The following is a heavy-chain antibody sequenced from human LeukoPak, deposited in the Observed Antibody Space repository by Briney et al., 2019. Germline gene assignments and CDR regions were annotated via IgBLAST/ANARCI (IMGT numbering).Heavy chain of an antibody. J-gene: IGHJ4*02. CDR3: AREAIAAPYPDY. Sequence: PSETLSLTCTVSGYSISSGYYWGWIRQPPGKGLEWIGRIYTSGSTSYNPSLKSRVTMSVDTSKNQFSLKLSSVTAADTAVYYCAREAIAAPYPDYWGRGTLVTVSS. D-gene: IGHD6-13*01. CDR1: GYSISSGYY. V-gene: IGHV4-38-2*02. CDR2: IYTSGST.